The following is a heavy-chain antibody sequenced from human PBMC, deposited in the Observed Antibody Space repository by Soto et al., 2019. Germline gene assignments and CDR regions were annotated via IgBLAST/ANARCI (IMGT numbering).Heavy chain of an antibody. J-gene: IGHJ5*02. CDR2: INHSGST. Sequence: PSETLSLTCAFYVVSFSGYYWSWIRHPPGKWLEWIGEINHSGSTNYNPSLKSRVTISVDTSKNQFSLKLSSVTAADTAVYYCARSSRYSSGWYPINNWFEPWCQGTLVIVSS. D-gene: IGHD6-19*01. V-gene: IGHV4-34*01. CDR1: VVSFSGYY. CDR3: ARSSRYSSGWYPINNWFEP.